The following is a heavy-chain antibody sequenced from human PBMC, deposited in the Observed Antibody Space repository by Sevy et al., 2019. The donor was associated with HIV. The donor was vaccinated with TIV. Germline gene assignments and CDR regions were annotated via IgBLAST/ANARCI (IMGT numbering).Heavy chain of an antibody. CDR2: SYYRSKWYT. V-gene: IGHV6-1*01. CDR1: GDSVSSNMAA. J-gene: IGHJ4*02. Sequence: SQTLSLTCVISGDSVSSNMAAWNWIRQSPSRGLEWLGRSYYRSKWYTDYAVSVKIRITINPDTSKNQVSLQLNSVTPEDTAVYYCTRGARSLDYWGQGTLVTVSS. CDR3: TRGARSLDY.